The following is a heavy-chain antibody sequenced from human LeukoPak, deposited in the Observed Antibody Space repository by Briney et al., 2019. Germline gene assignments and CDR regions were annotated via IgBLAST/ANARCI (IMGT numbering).Heavy chain of an antibody. CDR2: ISAYNDNT. J-gene: IGHJ3*02. Sequence: ASVKVSCKAYGYTFTSYGISWVRQAPGQGLEWMGWISAYNDNTNYAQKLQGRVTMTTDTSTSTAYMELRSLRSDDTAVYYCARDRLYYDILTGHRRDAFDIWGQGTMVTVSS. CDR1: GYTFTSYG. V-gene: IGHV1-18*04. D-gene: IGHD3-9*01. CDR3: ARDRLYYDILTGHRRDAFDI.